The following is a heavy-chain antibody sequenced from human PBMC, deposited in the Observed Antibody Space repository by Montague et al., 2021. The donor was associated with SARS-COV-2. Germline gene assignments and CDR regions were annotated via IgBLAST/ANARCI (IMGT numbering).Heavy chain of an antibody. Sequence: SETLSLTCIVSGYSISSGYYWGWFRQPPGKGLEWMGSIYHSGSTYYNPSLKRRVTISVDTSKNQFSLKLSSVTAADTAVYYCARDVRYHDSRSGRAQTSPDDWGQGTMVTVSS. CDR1: GYSISSGYY. CDR2: IYHSGST. J-gene: IGHJ4*01. V-gene: IGHV4-38-2*02. CDR3: ARDVRYHDSRSGRAQTSPDD. D-gene: IGHD3-3*01.